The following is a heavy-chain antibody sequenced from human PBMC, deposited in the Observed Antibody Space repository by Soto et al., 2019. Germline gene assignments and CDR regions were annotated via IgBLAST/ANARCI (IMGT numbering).Heavy chain of an antibody. CDR2: IIPILGIA. V-gene: IGHV1-69*02. CDR3: ARGPPYGDSNDNWFDP. D-gene: IGHD4-17*01. CDR1: GGPFSSYT. Sequence: ASLKLSCKSSGGPFSSYTISWVRQAPGQGLEWMGRIIPILGIANYAQKFQGRVTITADKSTSTAYMELSSLRSEDTAVYYCARGPPYGDSNDNWFDPWGQGTLVTVSS. J-gene: IGHJ5*02.